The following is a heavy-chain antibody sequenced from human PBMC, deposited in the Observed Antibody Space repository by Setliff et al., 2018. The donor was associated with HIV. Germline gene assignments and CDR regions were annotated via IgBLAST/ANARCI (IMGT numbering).Heavy chain of an antibody. Sequence: GGSLRLSCAASGFTFSSYAMHWVRQAPGKGLEWVAVISYDGSNKYYADSVKGRFTISRDNSKNTLYLQMNSLRAEDTAVYYCARDSYDSSGYYYLQLGGEYYYGMDVWGQGTTVTVSS. J-gene: IGHJ6*02. CDR1: GFTFSSYA. V-gene: IGHV3-30*04. CDR3: ARDSYDSSGYYYLQLGGEYYYGMDV. CDR2: ISYDGSNK. D-gene: IGHD3-22*01.